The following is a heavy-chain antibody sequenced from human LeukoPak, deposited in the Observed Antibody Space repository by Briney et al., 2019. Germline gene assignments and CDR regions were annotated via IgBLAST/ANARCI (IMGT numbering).Heavy chain of an antibody. CDR2: IYYSGST. J-gene: IGHJ4*02. CDR3: AGLTTVTNYFDY. CDR1: GGSIGSYY. Sequence: SETLSLTCTVSGGSIGSYYWSWIRQPPGKGLEWIGYIYYSGSTNYNPSLKSRVTISVDTSKNQFSLKLSSVTAADTAVYYCAGLTTVTNYFDYWGQGTLVTVSS. D-gene: IGHD4-17*01. V-gene: IGHV4-59*01.